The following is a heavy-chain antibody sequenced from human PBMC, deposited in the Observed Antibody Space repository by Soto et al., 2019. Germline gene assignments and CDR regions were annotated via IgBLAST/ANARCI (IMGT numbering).Heavy chain of an antibody. CDR1: GFTFSSYG. J-gene: IGHJ6*02. V-gene: IGHV3-33*01. Sequence: QVQLVESGGGVVQPGRSLRLSCAASGFTFSSYGMHWVRQAPGKGLEWVAVIWYDGSNKYYADSVKGRFTISRDNSKNRLYLQMNSLRAEDTAVYYCARKGYCSGGSCYSNDYYGMDVWGQGTTVTVSS. CDR2: IWYDGSNK. CDR3: ARKGYCSGGSCYSNDYYGMDV. D-gene: IGHD2-15*01.